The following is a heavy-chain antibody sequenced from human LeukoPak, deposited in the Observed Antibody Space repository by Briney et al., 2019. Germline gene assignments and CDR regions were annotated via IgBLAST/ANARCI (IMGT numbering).Heavy chain of an antibody. Sequence: GGALRLSCEASGFTFSGYSMNWVRQPPGKGLEWVSPISSSSSYIYYADSVKGRFTISRDNAKNSLYLQMNSLRAEDTAVYYCARGTTYYDILTGQAAFDYWGQGTLVTVSS. D-gene: IGHD3-9*01. CDR2: ISSSSSYI. CDR3: ARGTTYYDILTGQAAFDY. V-gene: IGHV3-21*01. J-gene: IGHJ4*02. CDR1: GFTFSGYS.